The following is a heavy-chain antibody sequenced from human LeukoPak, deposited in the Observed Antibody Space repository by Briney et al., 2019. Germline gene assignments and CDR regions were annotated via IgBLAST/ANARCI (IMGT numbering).Heavy chain of an antibody. Sequence: GGSLRLSCAASGFTFSSYSMSWVRQAPGKGLEWVSAISGSGGSTYYADSVKGRFTISRDNSKNTLYLQLNSLRAEDTAVYYCAKGHRYPFDYWGQGTLVTVSS. J-gene: IGHJ4*02. CDR3: AKGHRYPFDY. D-gene: IGHD3-9*01. V-gene: IGHV3-23*01. CDR2: ISGSGGST. CDR1: GFTFSSYS.